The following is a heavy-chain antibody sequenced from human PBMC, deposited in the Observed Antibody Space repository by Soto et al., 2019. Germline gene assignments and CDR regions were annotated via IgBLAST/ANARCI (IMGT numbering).Heavy chain of an antibody. CDR1: GFTFSSYA. Sequence: EVQLLESGGGLVQPGGSLVLSCAASGFTFSSYAMSWVRQAPGKGLEWVSSISGGGNDAYYADSVKGRFTISRDNSRNTLYLQMNSLRADDTAVHYCVWSLYLASTDMEPFDFWGRGTLVTVSS. CDR2: ISGGGNDA. J-gene: IGHJ4*02. D-gene: IGHD3-3*02. CDR3: VWSLYLASTDMEPFDF. V-gene: IGHV3-23*01.